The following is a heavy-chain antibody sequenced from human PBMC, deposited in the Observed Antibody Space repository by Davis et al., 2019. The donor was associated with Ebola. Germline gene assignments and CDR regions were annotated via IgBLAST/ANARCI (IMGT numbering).Heavy chain of an antibody. CDR1: GGSISSYN. V-gene: IGHV4-59*08. CDR3: ASLRRTITGMDDGFDI. Sequence: SETLSLTCTVSGGSISSYNWGWIRQPPGKRLEWIGHIYYSGSTNYNPSLKSRVTISVDTSKNQFSLKLSSVTAADTAVYYCASLRRTITGMDDGFDIWGQGTMVTVSS. D-gene: IGHD2-8*02. CDR2: IYYSGST. J-gene: IGHJ3*02.